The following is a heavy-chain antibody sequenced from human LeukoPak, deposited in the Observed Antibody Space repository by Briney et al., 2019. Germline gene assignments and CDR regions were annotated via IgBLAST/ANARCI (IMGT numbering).Heavy chain of an antibody. V-gene: IGHV4-39*07. D-gene: IGHD6-13*01. CDR3: ARDLVDSSSWYVFGDWFDP. J-gene: IGHJ5*02. Sequence: PSETLSLTCTGSGGSISSSSYYWGWIRQPPGKGLEWIGSIYYSGSTYYNPSLKSRVTISVDTSKNQFSLKLSSVTAADTAVYYCARDLVDSSSWYVFGDWFDPWGQGTLVTVSS. CDR1: GGSISSSSYY. CDR2: IYYSGST.